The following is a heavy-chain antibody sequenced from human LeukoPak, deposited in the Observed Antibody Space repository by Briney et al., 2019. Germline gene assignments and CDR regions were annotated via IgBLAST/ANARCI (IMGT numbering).Heavy chain of an antibody. CDR2: INPNSGGT. D-gene: IGHD2-15*01. V-gene: IGHV1-2*02. Sequence: GASVKVSCKASGYTFTGYYMHWVRQAPGQGLEWMGWINPNSGGTNYAQKFQGRVTMTRDTSISTAYMELSRLRSDDTAVYYCARDLSTTLIVVVVAGWFDPWGQGTLVTVSS. CDR1: GYTFTGYY. CDR3: ARDLSTTLIVVVVAGWFDP. J-gene: IGHJ5*02.